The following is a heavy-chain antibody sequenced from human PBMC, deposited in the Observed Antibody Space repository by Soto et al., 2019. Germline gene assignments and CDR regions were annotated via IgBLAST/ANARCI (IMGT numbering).Heavy chain of an antibody. Sequence: GGSLRLSCAASGFTFSTYTMSWVRQAPGEGLEWVSGIIQSGETFYADSVKGRFTISRDNSNNMLYLQMHSLRADDTAVYYCAKDRQPEGRWPFDHWGQGALVTVSS. J-gene: IGHJ4*02. CDR2: IIQSGET. V-gene: IGHV3-23*01. CDR3: AKDRQPEGRWPFDH. CDR1: GFTFSTYT. D-gene: IGHD2-2*01.